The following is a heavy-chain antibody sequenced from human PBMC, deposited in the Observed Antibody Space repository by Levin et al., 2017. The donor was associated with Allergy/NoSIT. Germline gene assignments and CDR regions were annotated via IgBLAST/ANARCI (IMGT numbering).Heavy chain of an antibody. J-gene: IGHJ4*02. Sequence: TGGSLRLSCAASGFTFSDYGINWVRQAPGKGLEWLSYISSSSGNIYYADSVQGRFTISRDNAKNSLYLQMDSLRAEDTAIYYCATGGARWEPLTHTTIYYFDYWGQGTLVTVSS. CDR3: ATGGARWEPLTHTTIYYFDY. D-gene: IGHD1-26*01. CDR2: ISSSSGNI. CDR1: GFTFSDYG. V-gene: IGHV3-48*01.